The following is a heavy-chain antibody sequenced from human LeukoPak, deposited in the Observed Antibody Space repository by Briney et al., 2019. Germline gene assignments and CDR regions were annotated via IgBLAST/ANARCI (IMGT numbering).Heavy chain of an antibody. V-gene: IGHV1-69*05. J-gene: IGHJ4*02. CDR1: GGTFSSYA. CDR3: AFRTGRGGHYFDY. Sequence: ASVKVSCKASGGTFSSYATSWVRQAPGQGLEWMGGIIPIFGTANYAQKFQGRVTITTDESTSTAYMELSSLRSEDTAVYYCAFRTGRGGHYFDYWGQGTLVTVSS. D-gene: IGHD3/OR15-3a*01. CDR2: IIPIFGTA.